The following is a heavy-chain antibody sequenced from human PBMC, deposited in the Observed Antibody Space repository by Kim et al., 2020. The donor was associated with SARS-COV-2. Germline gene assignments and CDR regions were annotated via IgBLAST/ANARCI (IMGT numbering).Heavy chain of an antibody. J-gene: IGHJ4*02. D-gene: IGHD3-22*01. Sequence: GTNYAQKFQGRVTMTRDTSISTAYMELSRLRSDDTAVYYCARGIVNEFDYWGQGTLVTVSS. CDR2: GT. V-gene: IGHV1-2*02. CDR3: ARGIVNEFDY.